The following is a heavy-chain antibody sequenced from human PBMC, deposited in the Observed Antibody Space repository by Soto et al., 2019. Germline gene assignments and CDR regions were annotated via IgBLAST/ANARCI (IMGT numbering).Heavy chain of an antibody. CDR2: ISAYNGNT. Sequence: ASVKVSCKASGYTFTSYGISWVRQAPGQGLEWMGWISAYNGNTNYAQKLQGRVTMTTDTSTSTAYMELRSLRSDDTAVYYCARGEYQLLFHYYYYGMDVWGPGTTVTVSS. CDR3: ARGEYQLLFHYYYYGMDV. J-gene: IGHJ6*02. D-gene: IGHD2-2*01. V-gene: IGHV1-18*01. CDR1: GYTFTSYG.